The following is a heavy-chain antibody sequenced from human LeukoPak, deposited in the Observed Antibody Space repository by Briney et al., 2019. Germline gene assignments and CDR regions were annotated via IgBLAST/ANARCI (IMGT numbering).Heavy chain of an antibody. CDR1: GGSISSGDYY. J-gene: IGHJ4*02. Sequence: SETLSLTCTVSGGSISSGDYYWSWIRQPPGKGLEWIGYIYYSGSTYYNPSLKSRVTISVDKSNNQLSLKLSSVTAADTAVYYCARELSGRYFDYWGQGTLVTVSS. D-gene: IGHD6-19*01. CDR3: ARELSGRYFDY. CDR2: IYYSGST. V-gene: IGHV4-30-4*08.